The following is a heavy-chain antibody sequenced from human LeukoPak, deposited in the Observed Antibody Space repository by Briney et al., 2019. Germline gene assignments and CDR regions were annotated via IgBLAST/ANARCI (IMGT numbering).Heavy chain of an antibody. CDR2: LYNTGNT. CDR1: GFTVNSNY. CDR3: ARLTPAAGRLYFVD. J-gene: IGHJ4*02. D-gene: IGHD6-13*01. V-gene: IGHV3-53*01. Sequence: GGSLRLSCAASGFTVNSNYLSWVRQAPGKGLEWVSTLYNTGNTYYANSVKGRFSTSRDNSKNTLFLQMNSLRAEDTAVYYCARLTPAAGRLYFVDWGPGTLVTVSS.